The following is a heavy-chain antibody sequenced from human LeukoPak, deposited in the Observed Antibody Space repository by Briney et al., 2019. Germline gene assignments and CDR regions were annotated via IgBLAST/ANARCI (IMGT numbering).Heavy chain of an antibody. CDR2: ISYDGSNK. D-gene: IGHD5-18*01. CDR1: GFTFSSCA. V-gene: IGHV3-30-3*01. CDR3: ARDHKGVDTAMVLLYYYYYGMDV. Sequence: GGSLRLSCAASGFTFSSCAMHWVRQAPGKGLEWVAVISYDGSNKYYADSVKGRFTISRDNSKNTLYLQMNSLRAEDTAVYYCARDHKGVDTAMVLLYYYYYGMDVWGQGTTVTVSS. J-gene: IGHJ6*02.